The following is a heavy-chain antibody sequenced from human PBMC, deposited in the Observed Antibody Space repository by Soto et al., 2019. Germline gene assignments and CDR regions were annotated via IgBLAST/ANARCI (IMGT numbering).Heavy chain of an antibody. Sequence: GGSLRLSCAASGFSFGSYALSWVRQAPGKGLEWVSLMYAGGSTSYVDSVKGRFTASRDNSNNTLYLQMDSLRADDTAVYYCARGTWGISWPNFFDYWGRGVLVTVSS. D-gene: IGHD6-13*01. J-gene: IGHJ4*02. CDR1: GFSFGSYA. CDR2: MYAGGST. V-gene: IGHV3-23*03. CDR3: ARGTWGISWPNFFDY.